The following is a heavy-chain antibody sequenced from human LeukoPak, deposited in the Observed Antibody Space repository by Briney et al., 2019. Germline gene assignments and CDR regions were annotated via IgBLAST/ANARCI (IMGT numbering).Heavy chain of an antibody. J-gene: IGHJ3*02. V-gene: IGHV1-18*01. D-gene: IGHD2-2*01. CDR1: GYTFNSYG. CDR3: AREYQLRYAFDI. CDR2: ISVYNGNT. Sequence: ASVKVSCKASGYTFNSYGISWVRQAPGQGLEWMGWISVYNGNTKYEKKFQGRVTMTTDTSTSTGYMELWSLRSDDTAVYYCAREYQLRYAFDIWGQGTMVTVSS.